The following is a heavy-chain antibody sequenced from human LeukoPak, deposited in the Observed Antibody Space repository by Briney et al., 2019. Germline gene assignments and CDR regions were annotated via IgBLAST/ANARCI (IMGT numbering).Heavy chain of an antibody. J-gene: IGHJ6*03. CDR3: AKHIRHLGNYQYYMDV. D-gene: IGHD2-21*01. CDR1: GFIFSSYW. CDR2: IKQDGSEK. V-gene: IGHV3-7*03. Sequence: GGSLRLSCAASGFIFSSYWMSWVRQAPGKGLEWVANIKQDGSEKYYVDSVKGRFTISRDNAKKSLYLQMNSLRAEDTAIYYCAKHIRHLGNYQYYMDVWGKGTTVTVSS.